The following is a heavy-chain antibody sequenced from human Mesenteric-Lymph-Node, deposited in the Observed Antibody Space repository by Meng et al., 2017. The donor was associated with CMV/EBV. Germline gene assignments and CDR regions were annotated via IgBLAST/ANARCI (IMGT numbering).Heavy chain of an antibody. CDR1: GALSGYY. D-gene: IGHD3-9*01. CDR3: APPSGVTIFWLVSQRRD. CDR2: VNHSGST. Sequence: GALSGYYWSWVRQPPGKGLEWVGEVNHSGSTNYNPSLKGRVTMSVNTSKTQFSLKLGSVTAADTGVYYCAPPSGVTIFWLVSQRRDWGQGTLVTVSS. V-gene: IGHV4-34*01. J-gene: IGHJ4*02.